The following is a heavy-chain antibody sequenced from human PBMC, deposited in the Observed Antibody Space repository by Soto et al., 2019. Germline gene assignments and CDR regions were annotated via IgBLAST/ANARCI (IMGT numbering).Heavy chain of an antibody. CDR2: INPDGDSK. V-gene: IGHV3-74*01. CDR3: ASWGDIVPVAPTDFDH. CDR1: GCTFSRYW. Sequence: WGSLRLSCAASGCTFSRYWMNWVRQSPGKGLKWVSRINPDGDSKSYADSVEGRFTVSRDNAKNILYLQMNSLRGEDAAIYYCASWGDIVPVAPTDFDHWGQGTLVTVSS. J-gene: IGHJ4*02. D-gene: IGHD2-8*02.